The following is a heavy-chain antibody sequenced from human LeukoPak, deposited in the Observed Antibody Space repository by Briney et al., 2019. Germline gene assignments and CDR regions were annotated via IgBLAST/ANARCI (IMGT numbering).Heavy chain of an antibody. Sequence: GRSLRLSCAASGFTFSSYGMHWVRQAQGKGLEWVAVIWYDGSNKYYADSVKVRFTISRDNSKHTLYLQMNSLRAEDTAVYYCARGGGTTVSGYYYYMDVWGKGTTVTVSS. CDR1: GFTFSSYG. V-gene: IGHV3-33*01. D-gene: IGHD1-7*01. J-gene: IGHJ6*03. CDR3: ARGGGTTVSGYYYYMDV. CDR2: IWYDGSNK.